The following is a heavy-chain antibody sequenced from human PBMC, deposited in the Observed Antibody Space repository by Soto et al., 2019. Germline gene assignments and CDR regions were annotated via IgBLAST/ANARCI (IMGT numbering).Heavy chain of an antibody. CDR1: GGTFSSYA. D-gene: IGHD6-13*01. CDR2: IIPIFGTA. CDR3: ARDPVGQFIAAAGNYGMDV. Sequence: QVQLVQSGAEVKKPGSSVKVSCKASGGTFSSYAISWVRQAPGQGLEWMGGIIPIFGTANYAQKFQGRVTITADKSTGTAYMELSSLRSEDTAVYYCARDPVGQFIAAAGNYGMDVWGQGTTVTVSS. V-gene: IGHV1-69*06. J-gene: IGHJ6*02.